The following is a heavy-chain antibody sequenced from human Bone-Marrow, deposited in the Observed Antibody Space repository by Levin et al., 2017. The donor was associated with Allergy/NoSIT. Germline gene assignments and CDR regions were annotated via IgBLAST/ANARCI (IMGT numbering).Heavy chain of an antibody. V-gene: IGHV3-66*01. Sequence: HPGGSLRLSCAASGFSVSIDYMSWVRQAPGKGPEWVSYIYSGDRTYYADSVKGRFTISRDNSKNTLYLQMNSLRAEDTAIYYCARGIAALKRLDSWGQGTLVTVSS. CDR2: IYSGDRT. J-gene: IGHJ4*02. D-gene: IGHD6-6*01. CDR1: GFSVSIDY. CDR3: ARGIAALKRLDS.